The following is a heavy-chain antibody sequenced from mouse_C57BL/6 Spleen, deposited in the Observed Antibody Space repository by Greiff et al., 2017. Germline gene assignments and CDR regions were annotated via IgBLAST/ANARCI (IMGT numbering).Heavy chain of an antibody. V-gene: IGHV5-17*01. CDR1: GFTFSDYG. CDR3: ARRTGTSDYYFDY. D-gene: IGHD4-1*01. CDR2: ISSGSSTI. Sequence: EVKLMESGGGLVKPGGSLKLSCAASGFTFSDYGMHWVRQAPEKGLEGVAYISSGSSTIYYADTVKGRFTISRDNAKNTLFLQMTSLRSEDTAMYYCARRTGTSDYYFDYWGQGTTLTVSS. J-gene: IGHJ2*01.